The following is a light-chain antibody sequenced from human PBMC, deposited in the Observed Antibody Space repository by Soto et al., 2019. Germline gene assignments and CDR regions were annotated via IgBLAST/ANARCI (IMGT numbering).Light chain of an antibody. CDR2: AAS. CDR1: QGINSW. CDR3: QQYNMYPLT. J-gene: IGKJ4*01. V-gene: IGKV1D-16*01. Sequence: DVQMTQSPSSLSASVGDRVTITCRASQGINSWLAWYQQKPEKAPKSLIYAASSLQTGVPSRVSGSGSGTDFTLTISNLQPEDSATYYCQQYNMYPLTFGGGTKVEIK.